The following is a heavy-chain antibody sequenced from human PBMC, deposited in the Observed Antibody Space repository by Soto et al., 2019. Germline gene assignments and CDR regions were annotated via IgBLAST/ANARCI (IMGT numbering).Heavy chain of an antibody. CDR2: IYPGDSDT. D-gene: IGHD6-6*01. CDR3: ASSSRSYGLAWFAP. Sequence: PGESLKISCKGSGYSFTSYWIGWVRQMPGKGLEWMGIIYPGDSDTRYSPSFQGQVTISADKSISTAYLQWNSLKASDTAMFYWASSSRSYGLAWFAPWGEGTLVTVGS. V-gene: IGHV5-51*01. J-gene: IGHJ5*02. CDR1: GYSFTSYW.